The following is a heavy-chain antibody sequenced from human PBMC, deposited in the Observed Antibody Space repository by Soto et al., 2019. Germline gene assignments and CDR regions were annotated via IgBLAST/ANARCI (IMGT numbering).Heavy chain of an antibody. CDR2: IWYDGSKK. V-gene: IGHV3-33*01. CDR1: GFTFSSFG. J-gene: IGHJ3*02. CDR3: ARAPHYYDSSAAFAI. Sequence: GSLRLSCAASGFTFSSFGMHWVRQAPGKGLEWVSLIWYDGSKKSYGDSVKGRFTISRDNSRNTVYLQMSSLRAEDTAVYFCARAPHYYDSSAAFAIWGQGTMVTVSS. D-gene: IGHD3-22*01.